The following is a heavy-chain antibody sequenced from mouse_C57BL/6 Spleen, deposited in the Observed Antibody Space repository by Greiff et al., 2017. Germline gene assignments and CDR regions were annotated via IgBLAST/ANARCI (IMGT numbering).Heavy chain of an antibody. V-gene: IGHV4-1*01. Sequence: VQLQQSGGGLVQPGGSLKLSCAASGIDFSRYWMSWVRRAPGKGLEWIGEINPDSSTINYAPSLKDKFIISRDNAKNTLYLQMSKVRSEDTALYYCARWSFYGNYSWFAYWGQGTLVTVSA. CDR1: GIDFSRYW. CDR3: ARWSFYGNYSWFAY. D-gene: IGHD2-10*01. J-gene: IGHJ3*01. CDR2: INPDSSTI.